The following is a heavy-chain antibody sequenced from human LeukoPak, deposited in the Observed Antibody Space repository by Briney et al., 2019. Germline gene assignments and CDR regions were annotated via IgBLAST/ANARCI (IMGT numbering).Heavy chain of an antibody. Sequence: SETLSPTCTVSGGSISSYYWSWIRQPPGKGLEWIGCVYYSGSTNYNPSLKSRVTISVDTSKNQFSLKLSSVTAADTAVYYCARNADYGDYSWFDPWGQGTLVTVSS. D-gene: IGHD4-17*01. CDR2: VYYSGST. J-gene: IGHJ5*02. CDR1: GGSISSYY. V-gene: IGHV4-59*08. CDR3: ARNADYGDYSWFDP.